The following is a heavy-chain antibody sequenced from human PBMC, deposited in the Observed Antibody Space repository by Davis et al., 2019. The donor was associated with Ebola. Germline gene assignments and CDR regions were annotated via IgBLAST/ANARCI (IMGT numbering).Heavy chain of an antibody. CDR2: LIVIFITI. V-gene: IGHV1-69*06. CDR3: ARAVLRSFGWFHTQGMDV. J-gene: IGHJ6*02. CDR1: SGTFSNYA. D-gene: IGHD3-9*01. Sequence: SVMVSCKASSGTFSNYAISWLRQAPGHGLQWMVGLIVIFITINYAQEFQRRVTITADKSTSTAYMELSSLRFEDTAVHYCARAVLRSFGWFHTQGMDVWGQGTTVIVSS.